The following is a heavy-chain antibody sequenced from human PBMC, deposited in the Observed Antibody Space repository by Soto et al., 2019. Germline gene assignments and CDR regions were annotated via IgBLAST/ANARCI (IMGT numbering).Heavy chain of an antibody. Sequence: PGGSLRLSCAASGFTFSNAWLNCVRQAPGQGLKWVGRIKSKTDGGTTDYAAPVKGRFTISRDDSKNTLYLQMNSLKTEDTAVYYCTTLYCTNGVCYTIGVDYWGQGTLVTVSS. J-gene: IGHJ4*02. D-gene: IGHD2-8*01. CDR3: TTLYCTNGVCYTIGVDY. V-gene: IGHV3-15*01. CDR2: IKSKTDGGTT. CDR1: GFTFSNAW.